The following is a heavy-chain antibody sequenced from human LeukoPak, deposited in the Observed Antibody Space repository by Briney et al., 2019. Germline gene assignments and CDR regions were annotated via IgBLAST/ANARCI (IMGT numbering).Heavy chain of an antibody. CDR1: GFTFSSYG. CDR2: ISYDGSNK. D-gene: IGHD1-26*01. CDR3: AGGGELPAY. Sequence: GGSLRLSCAASGFTFSSYGMHWVRQAPGKGLEWVAVISYDGSNKYYADSVKGRFTISRDNSKNTLYLQMNSLRAEDTAVYYCAGGGELPAYWGQGTLVTVSS. J-gene: IGHJ4*02. V-gene: IGHV3-30*03.